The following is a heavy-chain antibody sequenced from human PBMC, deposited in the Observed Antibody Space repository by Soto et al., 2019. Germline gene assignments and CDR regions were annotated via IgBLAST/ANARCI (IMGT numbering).Heavy chain of an antibody. V-gene: IGHV4-34*01. J-gene: IGHJ4*02. CDR3: ARGSRIAARRGLKDYFDY. Sequence: LSLTCAVYGGSFSGYYWSWIRQPPGKGLEWIGEINHSGSTNYNPSLKSRVTISVDTSKNQFSLKLSSVTAADTAVYYCARGSRIAARRGLKDYFDYWGQGTLVTVSS. D-gene: IGHD6-6*01. CDR2: INHSGST. CDR1: GGSFSGYY.